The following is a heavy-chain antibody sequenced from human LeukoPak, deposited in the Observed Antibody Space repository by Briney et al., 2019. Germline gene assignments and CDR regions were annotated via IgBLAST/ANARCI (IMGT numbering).Heavy chain of an antibody. J-gene: IGHJ4*02. D-gene: IGHD3-3*01. Sequence: SETLFLTCTASGGSISSSSYYWGWIRQPPGKGLEWIGNIYYSGTSYYNPSLKSRVTISVDTSENQLSLKLSSVTAADTAVYYCARHMGDFWSGYRCDYWGQGTLVTVSS. CDR3: ARHMGDFWSGYRCDY. CDR1: GGSISSSSYY. CDR2: IYYSGTS. V-gene: IGHV4-39*01.